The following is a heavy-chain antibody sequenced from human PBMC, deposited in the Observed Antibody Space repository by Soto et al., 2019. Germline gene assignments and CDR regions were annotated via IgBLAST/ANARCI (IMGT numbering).Heavy chain of an antibody. J-gene: IGHJ6*02. CDR3: ARDLWGYCGTDCYPLDV. CDR1: GGSISSGPYS. Sequence: SETLSLTCTVSGGSISSGPYSWGWIRQPPGEGLEWIGTFHYSESTHYNPSLESRITISVDTSKNQFSLKVSSVTAADTAVYYCARDLWGYCGTDCYPLDVWGQGTTVTVS. D-gene: IGHD2-21*02. V-gene: IGHV4-39*07. CDR2: FHYSEST.